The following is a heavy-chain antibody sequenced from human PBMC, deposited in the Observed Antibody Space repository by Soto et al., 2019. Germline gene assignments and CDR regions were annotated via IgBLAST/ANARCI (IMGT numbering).Heavy chain of an antibody. CDR1: GGSISRSSYY. V-gene: IGHV4-39*01. J-gene: IGHJ4*02. D-gene: IGHD2-15*01. CDR3: ARHFPDQYCSGGSCYSFFFDY. Sequence: PSETRSLTCTVSGGSISRSSYYWGWIRQPPGKGLEWIGSIYYSGSTYYNPSLKSRVTISVDTSKNQFSLKLSSVTAADTAVYYCARHFPDQYCSGGSCYSFFFDYWGQGTLVTVSS. CDR2: IYYSGST.